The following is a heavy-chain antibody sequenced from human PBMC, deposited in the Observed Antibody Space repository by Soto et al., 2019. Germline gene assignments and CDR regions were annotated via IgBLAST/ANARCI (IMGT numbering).Heavy chain of an antibody. J-gene: IGHJ3*02. D-gene: IGHD6-19*01. CDR3: ARHFIAVAGVDAFDI. V-gene: IGHV4-39*01. CDR2: IYYSGST. CDR1: GGSISSSSYY. Sequence: QLQLQESGPGLVKPSETLSLTCTVSGGSISSSSYYWGWIRQPPGKGLEWIGSIYYSGSTYYNPSLKSRVTISVDTSKNQFSLKLSSVTAADTAVYYCARHFIAVAGVDAFDIWGQGTMVTVSS.